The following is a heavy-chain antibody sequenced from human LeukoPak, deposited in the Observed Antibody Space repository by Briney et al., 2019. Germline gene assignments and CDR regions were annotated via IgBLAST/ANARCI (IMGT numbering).Heavy chain of an antibody. CDR1: GGTIRSYY. V-gene: IGHV4-59*01. CDR3: ARGDYYDSSGYYSHGAFDI. D-gene: IGHD3-22*01. Sequence: PSETLSLTCTVSGGTIRSYYWSWIRQPPGKGLEWIGYIYYSGSTNYNPSLKSRVTISVDTSKNQFSLKLSSVTAADTAVYYCARGDYYDSSGYYSHGAFDIWGQGTMVTVSS. J-gene: IGHJ3*02. CDR2: IYYSGST.